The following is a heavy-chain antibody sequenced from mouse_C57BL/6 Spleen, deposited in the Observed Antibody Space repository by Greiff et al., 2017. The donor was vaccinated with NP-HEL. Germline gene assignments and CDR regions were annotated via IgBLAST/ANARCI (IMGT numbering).Heavy chain of an antibody. J-gene: IGHJ1*03. CDR3: AREVITPGYFDV. CDR1: GYTFTSYW. V-gene: IGHV1-61*01. D-gene: IGHD1-1*01. Sequence: QVQLQQPGAELVRPGSSVKLSCKASGYTFTSYWMDWVKQRPGQGLEWIGNIYPSDSETHYNQQFKDKATLTVDKSSSTAYMQLSSLTSEDSAVYYCAREVITPGYFDVWGTGTTVTVSS. CDR2: IYPSDSET.